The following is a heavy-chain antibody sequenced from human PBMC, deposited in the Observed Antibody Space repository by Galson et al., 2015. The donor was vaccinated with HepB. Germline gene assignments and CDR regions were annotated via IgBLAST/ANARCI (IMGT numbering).Heavy chain of an antibody. D-gene: IGHD1-26*01. Sequence: SVKVSCKASGYTFSRHGISWVRQAPGQGLEWMGWISAYNGNTNYAQNLQGRVTMTTDKSTSTAYMELRSLRSDDTAVYYCARDYSRNRFDPWGQGTLVTVSS. CDR2: ISAYNGNT. CDR3: ARDYSRNRFDP. CDR1: GYTFSRHG. J-gene: IGHJ5*02. V-gene: IGHV1-18*04.